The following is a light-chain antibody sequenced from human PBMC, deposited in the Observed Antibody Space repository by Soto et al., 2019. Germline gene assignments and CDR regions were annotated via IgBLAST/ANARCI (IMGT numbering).Light chain of an antibody. CDR3: EQRSNWPGT. J-gene: IGKJ3*01. Sequence: EIVLTRSPATLSLSPGERAILSCRASQSGGTYLAWYQQKPGQAPRLLIYDASNRATGIPARFGGSGSGTDFTLTSNRLEPEDLAVYYGEQRSNWPGTFGRGTKVDIK. CDR1: QSGGTY. V-gene: IGKV3-11*01. CDR2: DAS.